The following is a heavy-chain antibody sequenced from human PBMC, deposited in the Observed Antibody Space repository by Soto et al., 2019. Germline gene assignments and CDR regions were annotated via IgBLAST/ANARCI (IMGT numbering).Heavy chain of an antibody. Sequence: RASVKVSCKASGGTFSSDAISWVRQAPGQGLEWMGGIIPFFKATNYAEKFQGRVTITADDSTSTAYMDLYGLRSEDTAVYYCAVDVSMNYYDVTCAYSATEVWGQGTTVTVSS. CDR2: IIPFFKAT. CDR3: AVDVSMNYYDVTCAYSATEV. CDR1: GGTFSSDA. V-gene: IGHV1-69*13. J-gene: IGHJ6*02. D-gene: IGHD3-16*01.